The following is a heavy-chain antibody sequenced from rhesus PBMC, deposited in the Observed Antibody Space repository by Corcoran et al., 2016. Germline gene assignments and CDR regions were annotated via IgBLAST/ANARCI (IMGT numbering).Heavy chain of an antibody. D-gene: IGHD6-13*01. CDR3: ASGWYYFDY. V-gene: IGHV4-169*02. Sequence: QLQLQESGPGLVKPSETLSVTCAVSGGSISSSYWSWIRQAPGKGLEWIGDIYGSGSSTHYNPSLKSRVTLSVDTSKNQLSLKLSSVTTADTAVYYCASGWYYFDYWGQGVLVTVSS. J-gene: IGHJ4*01. CDR2: IYGSGSST. CDR1: GGSISSSY.